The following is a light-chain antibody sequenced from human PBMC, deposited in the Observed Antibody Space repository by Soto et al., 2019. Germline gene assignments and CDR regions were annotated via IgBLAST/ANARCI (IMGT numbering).Light chain of an antibody. V-gene: IGKV3-11*01. CDR3: QQRQHWPPIS. J-gene: IGKJ5*01. CDR1: QSVSRY. Sequence: EVVLTQSPATLSLSPGETATLSCRASQSVSRYLIWYQQKPGQAPRLLIYDATNRATGIPARFSGSGFGTDFTLTSSSLEPEDFAVYYCQQRQHWPPISFGQGTRLEIK. CDR2: DAT.